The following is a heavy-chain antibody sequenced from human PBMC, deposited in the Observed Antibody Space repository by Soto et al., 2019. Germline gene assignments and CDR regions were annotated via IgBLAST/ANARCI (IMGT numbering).Heavy chain of an antibody. CDR3: ARGAREEYYDILTGTFLLYYYYGMDV. CDR1: GLTFSSYA. D-gene: IGHD3-9*01. V-gene: IGHV3-30-3*01. Sequence: GGSLRLSCAASGLTFSSYAMHWVRQAPGKGLEWVAVISYDGSNKYYADSVKGRFTISRDNSKNTLYLQMNSLRAEDTAVYYCARGAREEYYDILTGTFLLYYYYGMDVWGQGTTVTVSS. CDR2: ISYDGSNK. J-gene: IGHJ6*02.